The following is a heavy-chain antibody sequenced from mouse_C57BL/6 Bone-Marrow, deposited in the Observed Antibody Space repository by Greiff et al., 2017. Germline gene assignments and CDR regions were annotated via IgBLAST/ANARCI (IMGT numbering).Heavy chain of an antibody. J-gene: IGHJ4*01. D-gene: IGHD2-3*01. CDR2: IDPETGGT. CDR3: TRKGVYDGYYEGYAMDY. CDR1: GYTFTDYE. V-gene: IGHV1-15*01. Sequence: QVQLQQSGAELVRPGASVTLSCKASGYTFTDYEMHWVKQTPVHGLEWIGAIDPETGGTAYNQKFKGKAILTADKSSSTAYMELRSLTSEDSAVXYWTRKGVYDGYYEGYAMDYGGQGTSVTVSS.